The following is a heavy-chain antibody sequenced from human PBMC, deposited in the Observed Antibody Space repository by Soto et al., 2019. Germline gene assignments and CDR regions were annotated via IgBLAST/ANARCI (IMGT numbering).Heavy chain of an antibody. Sequence: GASVKVSCKASGGTFSSYAISWVRQAPGQGLEWMGGIIPIFGTANYAQKFQGRVTITADESTSTAYIELSSLRSEDTAVYYFASTPNSYYDIWARYRFDPWGQGTLVTVSS. CDR3: ASTPNSYYDIWARYRFDP. D-gene: IGHD3-9*01. J-gene: IGHJ5*02. CDR2: IIPIFGTA. V-gene: IGHV1-69*13. CDR1: GGTFSSYA.